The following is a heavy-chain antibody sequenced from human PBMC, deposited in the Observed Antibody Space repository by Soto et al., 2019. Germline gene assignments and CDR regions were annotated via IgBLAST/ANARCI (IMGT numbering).Heavy chain of an antibody. J-gene: IGHJ5*02. CDR3: VRDFLHYDVSTGSYSDCFDP. D-gene: IGHD3-9*01. CDR2: VNPIVSMS. V-gene: IGHV1-69*04. CDR1: GDTFNFYS. Sequence: SVKVSCKASGDTFNFYSINWVRQAPGVGLEWMGRVNPIVSMSNYAQKFQGRVTMTADKSTSTAYMELRSLRLDDTAVYYCVRDFLHYDVSTGSYSDCFDPWGQGTLVTVSS.